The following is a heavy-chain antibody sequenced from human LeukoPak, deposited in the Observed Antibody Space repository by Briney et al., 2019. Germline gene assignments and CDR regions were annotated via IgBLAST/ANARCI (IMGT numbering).Heavy chain of an antibody. CDR3: TRVRGVIVEGFDY. J-gene: IGHJ4*02. V-gene: IGHV3-49*04. Sequence: SGGSLRLSCTDSGFTFGDYGMSWVRQAPGKGLERVGLIRSKTYGGTTEHAASVKGRFTMSRDDSKSIAYLQMNSLKTEDTAVYYCTRVRGVIVEGFDYWGQGTLVTVSS. D-gene: IGHD3-10*01. CDR1: GFTFGDYG. CDR2: IRSKTYGGTT.